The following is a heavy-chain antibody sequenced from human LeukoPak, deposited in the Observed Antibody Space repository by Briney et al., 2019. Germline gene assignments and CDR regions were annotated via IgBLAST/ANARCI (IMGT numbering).Heavy chain of an antibody. D-gene: IGHD2-15*01. CDR1: GGSIRSSSYY. CDR2: IYYSGST. Sequence: PSETLSLTCTVSGGSIRSSSYYWDWIRQPPGKGLEWIGNIYYSGSTSYNASLKSRVTISVDTSKNQFSRKLNSVTAADTAVYYCARGLQYCSGDSCYSGYFDYWGQGTLVTVSS. J-gene: IGHJ4*02. CDR3: ARGLQYCSGDSCYSGYFDY. V-gene: IGHV4-39*07.